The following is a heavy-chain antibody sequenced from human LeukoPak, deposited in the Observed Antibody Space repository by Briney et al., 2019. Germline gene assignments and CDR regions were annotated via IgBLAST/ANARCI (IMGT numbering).Heavy chain of an antibody. D-gene: IGHD3-16*01. CDR3: ARETSQKGAHYMDV. Sequence: SETLPLTCPVSGGSLRSYYWSWLRQPPGKGLAGMGYIYYSGRTNYNPPLLSGGTISLDTTKNQLHLTLTSVTAADTAVYYCARETSQKGAHYMDVWGKGTTVTISS. J-gene: IGHJ6*03. V-gene: IGHV4-59*01. CDR1: GGSLRSYY. CDR2: IYYSGRT.